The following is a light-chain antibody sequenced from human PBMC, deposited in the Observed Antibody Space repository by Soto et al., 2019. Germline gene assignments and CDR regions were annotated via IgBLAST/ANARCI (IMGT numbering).Light chain of an antibody. CDR2: DVF. CDR3: SSYAGPYIHVA. V-gene: IGLV2-11*01. J-gene: IGLJ2*01. CDR1: SSDVGAYDY. Sequence: QSALTQPRSVSGSPGQSVTISCIGTSSDVGAYDYVSWYQQHPGKAPKLIIYDVFKRPSGVPDRFSGSKSANTASLTISGLQAEDDADYYCSSYAGPYIHVALGGGTKLTVL.